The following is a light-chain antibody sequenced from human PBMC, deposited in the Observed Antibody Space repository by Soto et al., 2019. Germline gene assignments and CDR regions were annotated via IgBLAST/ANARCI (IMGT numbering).Light chain of an antibody. CDR3: SSYSSTSTPWV. V-gene: IGLV2-14*01. Sequence: QLVLTQPASVSGSPGQSITISCTGTSSDVGTYNFVSWYQQHPGKAPKLMIYEVSSRPSGVSNRFSGSKSGNTASLTISGLQAEDEADYYCSSYSSTSTPWVFGGGTKLTVL. J-gene: IGLJ3*02. CDR2: EVS. CDR1: SSDVGTYNF.